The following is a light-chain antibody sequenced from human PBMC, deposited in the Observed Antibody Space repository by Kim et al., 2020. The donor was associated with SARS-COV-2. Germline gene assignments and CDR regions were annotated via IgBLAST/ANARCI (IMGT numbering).Light chain of an antibody. CDR1: QTISNR. Sequence: ISLGERATPSCRTRQTISNRFAWYQQKPGQAPRLLIYDASTRATGVPDRFSGRGCETEFTLTISSLPSEDIAVYYCQQYDNWALTFGGGTKVDIK. CDR3: QQYDNWALT. CDR2: DAS. J-gene: IGKJ4*01. V-gene: IGKV3-15*01.